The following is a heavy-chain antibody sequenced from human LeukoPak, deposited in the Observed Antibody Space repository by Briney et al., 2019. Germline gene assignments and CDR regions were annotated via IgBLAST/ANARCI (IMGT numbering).Heavy chain of an antibody. CDR1: DGSISGYY. CDR3: ARLHSSRAEEFDP. J-gene: IGHJ5*02. V-gene: IGHV4-59*01. CDR2: IYYTGIT. Sequence: SETLSLTCTVSDGSISGYYWSWIRQSPGKGLEWIGYIYYTGITAYSPSLGSRVTISVDRSNNRFSLRLTSVTAADTAVYYCARLHSSRAEEFDPWGQGTLVTVSS.